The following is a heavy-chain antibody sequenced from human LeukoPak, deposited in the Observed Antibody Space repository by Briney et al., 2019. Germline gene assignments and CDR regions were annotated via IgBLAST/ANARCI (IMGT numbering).Heavy chain of an antibody. J-gene: IGHJ4*02. CDR1: GFTFSSYW. Sequence: GGSLRLSCAASGFTFSSYWMTWVRQAPGKGLEWVANIKQDGSGKHYVDSVKGRFTISRDNAKNSLYLQMNSLRAEDTAVYYCTRDSYTNTWHEEGRDYWGQGTLVTVSS. CDR2: IKQDGSGK. D-gene: IGHD6-13*01. V-gene: IGHV3-7*01. CDR3: TRDSYTNTWHEEGRDY.